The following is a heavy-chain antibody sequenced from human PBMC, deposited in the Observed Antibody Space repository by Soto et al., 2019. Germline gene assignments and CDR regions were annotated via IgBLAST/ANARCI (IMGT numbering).Heavy chain of an antibody. Sequence: QLQLQESGPGLVKPSETLSLTCTVSGGSISSSSYYWGWIRQPPGKGLEWIGSIYYSGSTYYNPSLKSRVPISVHTSKNQFALKLSSVPAADTPVYYCARHTYSSGWPGRFDYWGQGTLVTVSS. D-gene: IGHD6-19*01. CDR1: GGSISSSSYY. CDR3: ARHTYSSGWPGRFDY. V-gene: IGHV4-39*01. CDR2: IYYSGST. J-gene: IGHJ4*02.